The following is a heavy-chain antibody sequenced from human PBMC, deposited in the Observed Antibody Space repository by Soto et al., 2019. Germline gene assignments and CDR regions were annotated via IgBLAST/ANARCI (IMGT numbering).Heavy chain of an antibody. V-gene: IGHV4-34*01. CDR2: INHSGST. D-gene: IGHD1-7*01. CDR3: ARVGGGWNLFFDY. CDR1: GGSFSGYY. J-gene: IGHJ4*02. Sequence: SDTLSLTCAVYGGSFSGYYWSWIRQPPGKGLEWIGEINHSGSTNYNPSLKSRVTISVDTSKNQFSLKLSSVTAADTAVYYCARVGGGWNLFFDYWGQGTLVTVSS.